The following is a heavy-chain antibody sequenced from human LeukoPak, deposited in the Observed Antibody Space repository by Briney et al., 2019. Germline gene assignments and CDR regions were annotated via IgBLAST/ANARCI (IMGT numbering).Heavy chain of an antibody. CDR2: INPSGGST. Sequence: ASVKVSCKASGYTFTSYYVHWVRQAPGQGLEWMGIINPSGGSTSYAQKFQGRVTMTRDTSTSTVYMELSSLRSEDTAVYYCARTEVAAGPTDAFDIWGQGTMVTVSS. CDR1: GYTFTSYY. J-gene: IGHJ3*02. V-gene: IGHV1-46*01. D-gene: IGHD6-13*01. CDR3: ARTEVAAGPTDAFDI.